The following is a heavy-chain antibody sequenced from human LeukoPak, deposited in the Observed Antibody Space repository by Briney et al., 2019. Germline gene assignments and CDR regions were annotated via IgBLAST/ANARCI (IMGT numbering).Heavy chain of an antibody. CDR3: ARMLDSSGYPIDY. CDR1: GFTFSSYE. J-gene: IGHJ4*02. D-gene: IGHD3-22*01. Sequence: PGGSLTLSCAASGFTFSSYEMNWVRQAPGKGLEWVSYIRSSGSTIYYADSVKGRFTISRDNAKNSLYLQMNSLRAEDTAVYYCARMLDSSGYPIDYWGQGTLVTVSS. CDR2: IRSSGSTI. V-gene: IGHV3-48*03.